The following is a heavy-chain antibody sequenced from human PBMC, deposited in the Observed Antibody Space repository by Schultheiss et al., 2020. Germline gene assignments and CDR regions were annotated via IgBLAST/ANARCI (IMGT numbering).Heavy chain of an antibody. CDR1: GGSISSSSYY. J-gene: IGHJ4*02. CDR3: ARGENWGSTFNY. CDR2: IYYSGST. D-gene: IGHD7-27*01. Sequence: SETLSLTCTVSGGSISSSSYYWGWIRQPPGKGLEWIGNIYYSGSTYYNPSLRSRVTISVDTSKNQFSLKLSSVTAADTAVYYCARGENWGSTFNYWGQGTLVTVSS. V-gene: IGHV4-39*01.